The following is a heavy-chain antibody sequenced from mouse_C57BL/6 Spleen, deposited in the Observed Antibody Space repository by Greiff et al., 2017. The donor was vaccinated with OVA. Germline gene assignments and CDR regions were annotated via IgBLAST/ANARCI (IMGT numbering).Heavy chain of an antibody. CDR3: ARHTYYDYDGFAMDY. CDR2: IWSDGST. J-gene: IGHJ4*01. CDR1: GFSLTSYG. D-gene: IGHD2-4*01. Sequence: VKLKESGPGLVAPSQSLSITCTVSGFSLTSYGVHWVRQPPGKGLEWLVVIWSDGSTTYNSAIKSRLSISKDNSKSQVFLKMNSLQTDDTAMYYCARHTYYDYDGFAMDYWGQGTSVTVSS. V-gene: IGHV2-6-1*01.